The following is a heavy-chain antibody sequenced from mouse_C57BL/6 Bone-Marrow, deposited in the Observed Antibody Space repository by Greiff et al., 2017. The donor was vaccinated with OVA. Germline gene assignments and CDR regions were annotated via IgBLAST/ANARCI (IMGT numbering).Heavy chain of an antibody. D-gene: IGHD1-1*01. CDR2: IYPGDGDT. CDR1: GYAFSSSW. V-gene: IGHV1-82*01. CDR3: ARSDTTVVARRYFDY. J-gene: IGHJ2*01. Sequence: QVQLKQSGPELVKPGASVKISCKASGYAFSSSWMNWVKQRPGKGLEWIGRIYPGDGDTNYNGKFKGKATLTADKSSSTAYMQLSSLTSEDSAVYFCARSDTTVVARRYFDYWGQGTTLTVSS.